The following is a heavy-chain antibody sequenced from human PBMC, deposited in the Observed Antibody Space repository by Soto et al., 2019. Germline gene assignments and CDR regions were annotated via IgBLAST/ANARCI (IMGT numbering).Heavy chain of an antibody. V-gene: IGHV3-23*01. D-gene: IGHD2-2*01. Sequence: SGGSLRLSCAASGFTFGSYAMSWVRQAPGQGLEWVSAISGSGGSTHYADSVKGRFTISRDNSKNTLFLQMNSLRAEDTAVYYCAKEIVVPAAIGGQGTLVTVSS. J-gene: IGHJ4*02. CDR3: AKEIVVPAAI. CDR1: GFTFGSYA. CDR2: ISGSGGST.